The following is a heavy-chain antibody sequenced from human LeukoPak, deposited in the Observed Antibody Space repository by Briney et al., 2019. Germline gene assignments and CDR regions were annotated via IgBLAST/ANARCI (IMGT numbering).Heavy chain of an antibody. CDR2: ISAYNGNT. CDR3: ARDILVVPAATPRDRFDP. Sequence: ASVKVSCKASGYTFTSYGISWVRQAPGQGLEWMGWISAYNGNTNYAQKLQGRVTMTTDTSTSTAYMELRSLRSDDTAVYYCARDILVVPAATPRDRFDPWGQGTLVTVSS. CDR1: GYTFTSYG. V-gene: IGHV1-18*01. J-gene: IGHJ5*02. D-gene: IGHD2-2*01.